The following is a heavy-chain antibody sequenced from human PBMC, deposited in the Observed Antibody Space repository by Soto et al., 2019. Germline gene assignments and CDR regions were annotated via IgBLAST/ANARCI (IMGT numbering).Heavy chain of an antibody. CDR3: ARDQLDRLKPRETRYFDF. D-gene: IGHD3-3*01. CDR1: GFTFSGYS. CDR2: TSSDGGTK. J-gene: IGHJ4*02. V-gene: IGHV3-30-3*01. Sequence: QVQLMESGGGVVQPGGSLRLSYATSGFTFSGYSMHWFRQAPGKGLEWVAVTSSDGGTKFYADSVKGRFTVSRDNSKNTLYLQMNSLRAEDTAVYYCARDQLDRLKPRETRYFDFWGQGTLVTVSS.